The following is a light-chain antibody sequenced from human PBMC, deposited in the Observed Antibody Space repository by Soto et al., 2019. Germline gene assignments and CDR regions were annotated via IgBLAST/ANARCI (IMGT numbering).Light chain of an antibody. V-gene: IGKV3-11*01. Sequence: EIVLKQSPATLSLSPGETATLSCRASPGVDRYLAWYQQKVGQSPRLIIYDTSNRATGVPPRFSGSGYGTDFTLTITSLQPEDYALSFCQHRRDSPPGFGPGTRVEIK. CDR1: PGVDRY. J-gene: IGKJ3*01. CDR3: QHRRDSPPG. CDR2: DTS.